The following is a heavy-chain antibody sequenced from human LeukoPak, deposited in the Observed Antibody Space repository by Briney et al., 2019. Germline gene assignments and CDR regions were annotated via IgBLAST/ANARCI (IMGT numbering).Heavy chain of an antibody. CDR2: ISGSGGST. Sequence: GGSLRLSCAASGFTLSNYVMHWVRQAPGKGLEWVSAISGSGGSTYYADSVKGRFTISRDNSKNTLYLQMNSLRAEDTAVYYCAKDVIGSMLYYFDYWGQGTLVTVSS. J-gene: IGHJ4*02. V-gene: IGHV3-23*01. CDR3: AKDVIGSMLYYFDY. CDR1: GFTLSNYV. D-gene: IGHD2-8*01.